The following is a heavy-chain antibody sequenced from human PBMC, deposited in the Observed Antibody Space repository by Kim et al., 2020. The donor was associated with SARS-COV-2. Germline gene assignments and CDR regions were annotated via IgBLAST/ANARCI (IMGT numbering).Heavy chain of an antibody. V-gene: IGHV3-33*01. CDR1: GFTFSSYG. J-gene: IGHJ2*01. CDR3: ARGEVEEWEVPWYFDL. D-gene: IGHD1-26*01. CDR2: IWYDGSSK. Sequence: GGSLRLSCAASGFTFSSYGMHWVRQAPGKGLEWVAVIWYDGSSKYYADSVKGRFTISRDNSKNTLYLQMNSLRAEDTAASYCARGEVEEWEVPWYFDLWG.